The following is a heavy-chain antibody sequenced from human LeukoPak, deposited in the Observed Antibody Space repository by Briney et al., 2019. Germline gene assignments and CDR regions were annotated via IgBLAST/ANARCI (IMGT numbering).Heavy chain of an antibody. J-gene: IGHJ4*02. V-gene: IGHV4-34*01. CDR2: INHSGST. Sequence: SETLSLTCAVYGGSFSGYYWSWIRQPPGKGLEWIGEINHSGSTNYNPSLKSRVTISVDTSKNQFSLKLSSVTAADTAVYYCARTTVTKFDAFDYWGQGTLVTVFS. CDR3: ARTTVTKFDAFDY. CDR1: GGSFSGYY. D-gene: IGHD4-17*01.